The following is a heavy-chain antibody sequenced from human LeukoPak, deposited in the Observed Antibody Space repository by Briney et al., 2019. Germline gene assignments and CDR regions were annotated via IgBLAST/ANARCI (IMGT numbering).Heavy chain of an antibody. J-gene: IGHJ4*02. Sequence: ASVKVSCKASGYSFTTYGMNWMRQAPGQGLEWMGWINTNTGNPTYAQGFTGRFVFSLDTSVSTAYLQISGLKADDTAVYYCASAFQPFVWLSLPDYWGQGTLVSVSS. CDR2: INTNTGNP. CDR3: ASAFQPFVWLSLPDY. CDR1: GYSFTTYG. D-gene: IGHD3-9*01. V-gene: IGHV7-4-1*02.